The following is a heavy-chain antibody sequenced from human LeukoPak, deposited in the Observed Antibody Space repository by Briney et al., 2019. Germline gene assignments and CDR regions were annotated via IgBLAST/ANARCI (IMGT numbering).Heavy chain of an antibody. CDR1: GYTY. J-gene: IGHJ5*02. CDR2: INPNSGGT. CDR3: ARGGDSSGWYLNWFDP. Sequence: ASVKVSCKASGYTYMHWVRQAPGQGLEWMGWINPNSGGTNYAQKFQGRVTMTRDTSISTAYMELSRLRSDDTAVYYCARGGDSSGWYLNWFDPWGQGTLVTVSS. D-gene: IGHD6-19*01. V-gene: IGHV1-2*02.